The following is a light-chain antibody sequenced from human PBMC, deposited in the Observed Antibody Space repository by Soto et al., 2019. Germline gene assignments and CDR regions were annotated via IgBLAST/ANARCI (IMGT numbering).Light chain of an antibody. CDR1: QSVTINY. V-gene: IGKV3-20*01. CDR3: QQYNSWPLT. J-gene: IGKJ4*01. Sequence: EIVLTQSPGTLSLSPGERATLSCRASQSVTINYLAWYQQKPGQAPRLLVYGASTRATGIPDRFSGSGSGTDFTLTINRLEPEDFAVYYCQQYNSWPLTFGGGTKVEIK. CDR2: GAS.